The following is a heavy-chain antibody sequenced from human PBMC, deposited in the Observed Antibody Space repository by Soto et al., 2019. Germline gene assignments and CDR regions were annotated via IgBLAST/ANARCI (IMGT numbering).Heavy chain of an antibody. CDR1: GSTFTTYG. CDR3: ARSGHEVPYYGMDV. D-gene: IGHD1-1*01. J-gene: IGHJ6*02. CDR2: ISAYNGNM. V-gene: IGHV1-18*04. Sequence: ASVKVSCTAPGSTFTTYGITSARKAPGQGLEWMGRISAYNGNMKYAQKVQGRVFMTTNTATMTSFLEVRHLGSDDTGMFYCARSGHEVPYYGMDVWGQGTTVTVSS.